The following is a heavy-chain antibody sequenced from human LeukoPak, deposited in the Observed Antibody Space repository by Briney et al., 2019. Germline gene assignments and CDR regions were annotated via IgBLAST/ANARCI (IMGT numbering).Heavy chain of an antibody. Sequence: SETLSLTCTVSGGSISSSSYYWGWIRQPPGKGLEWIGSIYYSGSTYYNPSLKSRVTISVDTSKNQFSLRLTSVTAADTAVYYCARLYSSSRSLRGMDVWGQGTTVTVSS. V-gene: IGHV4-39*07. J-gene: IGHJ6*02. CDR1: GGSISSSSYY. CDR2: IYYSGST. CDR3: ARLYSSSRSLRGMDV. D-gene: IGHD6-13*01.